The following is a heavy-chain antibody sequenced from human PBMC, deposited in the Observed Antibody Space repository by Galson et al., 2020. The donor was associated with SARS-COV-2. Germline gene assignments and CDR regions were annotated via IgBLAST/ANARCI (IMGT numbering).Heavy chain of an antibody. CDR3: ARGLPRFYGSGSFYNWFDP. Sequence: SQTLSLTCAVFGGSFSDYYWRWIRQPPGKGLQWIGEINHSGNRNFNPSLKSRVSMSIDTSKNQFSLKTKSVTAAETAVYYCARGLPRFYGSGSFYNWFDPWGQGTLVTVSS. V-gene: IGHV4-34*01. CDR1: GGSFSDYY. J-gene: IGHJ5*02. D-gene: IGHD3-10*01. CDR2: INHSGNR.